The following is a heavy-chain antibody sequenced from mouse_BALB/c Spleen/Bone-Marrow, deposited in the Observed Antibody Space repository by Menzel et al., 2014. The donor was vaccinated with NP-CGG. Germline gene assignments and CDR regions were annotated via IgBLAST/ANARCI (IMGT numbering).Heavy chain of an antibody. CDR2: IYPSDSYT. CDR3: TRRLTGSHAMDY. Sequence: QVQLQQSGAELVRPGASVKLSCKASGYTFTSYWINWVKQRPGQGLEWIGNIYPSDSYTNYNQKFKDKATLTVDKSSSTAYMQLSSPTSEDSAVYYCTRRLTGSHAMDYWGQGTSVTVSS. CDR1: GYTFTSYW. D-gene: IGHD4-1*01. J-gene: IGHJ4*01. V-gene: IGHV1-69*02.